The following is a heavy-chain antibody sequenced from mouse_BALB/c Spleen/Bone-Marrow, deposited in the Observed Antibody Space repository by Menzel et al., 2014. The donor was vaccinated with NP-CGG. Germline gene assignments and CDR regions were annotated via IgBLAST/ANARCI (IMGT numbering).Heavy chain of an antibody. Sequence: QLKESGGGLVQPGGSRKLSCAASGFTFSSFGMHWVRQAPEKGLEWVAYISSGSSTIFYADTVKGRFTVSRDNPKNTLFLQMTSLRSEDTAMYFCTRGGNWDDFDSWGQGTTLTVSS. CDR1: GFTFSSFG. J-gene: IGHJ2*01. CDR2: ISSGSSTI. CDR3: TRGGNWDDFDS. V-gene: IGHV5-17*02. D-gene: IGHD4-1*01.